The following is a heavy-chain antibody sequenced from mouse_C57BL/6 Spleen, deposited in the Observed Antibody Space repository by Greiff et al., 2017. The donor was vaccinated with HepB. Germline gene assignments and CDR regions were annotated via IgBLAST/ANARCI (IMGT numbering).Heavy chain of an antibody. V-gene: IGHV5-6*02. CDR3: ARRGYGSSYGYYFDY. J-gene: IGHJ2*01. CDR2: ISSCGSYT. D-gene: IGHD1-1*01. CDR1: GFTFSSYG. Sequence: EVNVVESGGDLVKPGGSLKLSCAASGFTFSSYGMSWVRQTPDKRLEWVATISSCGSYTYYPDSVKGRFTISRDNAKNTLYLQMSSLKSEDTAMYYCARRGYGSSYGYYFDYWGQGTTLTVSS.